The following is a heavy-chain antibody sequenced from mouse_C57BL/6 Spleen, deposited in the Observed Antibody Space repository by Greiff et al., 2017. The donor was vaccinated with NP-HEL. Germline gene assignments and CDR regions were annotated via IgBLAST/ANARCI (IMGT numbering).Heavy chain of an antibody. Sequence: QVQLQQSGAELVRPGASVTLSCKASGYTFTDYEMHWVKQTPVHGLEWIGAIDPETGGTAYNQKFKGKAILSADKSASTPYMELRSLTSEDSAVYYCTRWITTVVATDYYAMDDWGQGTSVTVSS. V-gene: IGHV1-15*01. CDR3: TRWITTVVATDYYAMDD. J-gene: IGHJ4*01. CDR2: IDPETGGT. D-gene: IGHD1-1*01. CDR1: GYTFTDYE.